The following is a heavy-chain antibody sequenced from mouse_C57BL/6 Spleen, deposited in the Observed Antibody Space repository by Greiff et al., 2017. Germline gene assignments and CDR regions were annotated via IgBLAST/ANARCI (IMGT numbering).Heavy chain of an antibody. CDR3: AARGYYGYDEFAY. J-gene: IGHJ3*01. Sequence: QVQLKESGPGILQSSQTLSLTCSFSGFSLSTSGMGVSWIRQPSGKGLEWLAHIYWDDDKRYKPSLKNRPPISKDTSRDQVFLKITSADTADTATDDCAARGYYGYDEFAYWGQGTLVTVSA. D-gene: IGHD2-2*01. CDR1: GFSLSTSGMG. V-gene: IGHV8-12*01. CDR2: IYWDDDK.